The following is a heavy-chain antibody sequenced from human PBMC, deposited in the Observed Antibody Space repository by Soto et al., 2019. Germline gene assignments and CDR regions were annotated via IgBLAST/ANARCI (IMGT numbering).Heavy chain of an antibody. Sequence: GESLKISCKGSGYSFTSYWISWVRQMPGKGLEWMGRIDPSDSYTNYSPSFQGHVTISADKSISTAYLQWSSPKASDTAMYYCARRVVVAATHYGMDVWGQGTTVTVSS. V-gene: IGHV5-10-1*01. D-gene: IGHD2-15*01. CDR1: GYSFTSYW. J-gene: IGHJ6*02. CDR3: ARRVVVAATHYGMDV. CDR2: IDPSDSYT.